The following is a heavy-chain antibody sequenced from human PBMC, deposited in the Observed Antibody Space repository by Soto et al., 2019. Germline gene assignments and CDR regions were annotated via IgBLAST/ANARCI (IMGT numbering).Heavy chain of an antibody. CDR2: IYSGGST. Sequence: GGSLRLSCAASGFTVSSNYMSWVRQAPGKGLEWVSVIYSGGSTYYADSVKGRFTISRDNSKNTLYLQMNSLRAEDTAVYYCARAPILPDLLAYSAQRTLVTGSA. CDR3: ARAPILPDLLAY. J-gene: IGHJ1*01. CDR1: GFTVSSNY. V-gene: IGHV3-53*01.